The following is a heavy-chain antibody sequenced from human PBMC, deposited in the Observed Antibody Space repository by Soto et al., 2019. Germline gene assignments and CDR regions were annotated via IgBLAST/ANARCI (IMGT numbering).Heavy chain of an antibody. Sequence: LVESLKISCKGSGNIFTSHWIGWGRKMPVKVLEWMGIIYPGDSDVRYSPSFQGQVTISADKSISTAYLQWSSLEASDTAMYYCARTSNSNCRYGMDVWGQGTTVTVSS. CDR3: ARTSNSNCRYGMDV. CDR2: IYPGDSDV. J-gene: IGHJ6*02. V-gene: IGHV5-51*01. CDR1: GNIFTSHW. D-gene: IGHD4-4*01.